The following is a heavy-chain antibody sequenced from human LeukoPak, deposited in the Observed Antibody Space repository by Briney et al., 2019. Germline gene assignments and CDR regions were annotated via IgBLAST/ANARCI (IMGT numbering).Heavy chain of an antibody. CDR3: ARIDFWYAFDI. V-gene: IGHV4-30-4*08. CDR1: GGSISSGDYY. J-gene: IGHJ3*02. CDR2: IYYSGST. Sequence: SQTLSLTCTVSGGSISSGDYYWSWIRQPPGKGLEWIGYIYYSGSTYYNLSLKSRVTISVDTSKNQFSLKLSSVTAADTAVYYCARIDFWYAFDIWGQGTMVTVSS. D-gene: IGHD3-3*01.